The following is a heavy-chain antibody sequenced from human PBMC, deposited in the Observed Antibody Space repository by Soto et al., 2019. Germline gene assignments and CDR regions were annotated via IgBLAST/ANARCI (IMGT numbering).Heavy chain of an antibody. CDR2: ISSRGSTI. CDR3: ARVLVFYGGFDP. CDR1: GFTFTDYY. V-gene: IGHV3-11*01. D-gene: IGHD2-21*02. Sequence: PGESLRLSCAPSGFTFTDYYMSGIRQAPGKGLEWASYISSRGSTIYYADSVKGRFTISRDNAKNSLYLQMNSLRAEDTAVYYCARVLVFYGGFDP. J-gene: IGHJ5*02.